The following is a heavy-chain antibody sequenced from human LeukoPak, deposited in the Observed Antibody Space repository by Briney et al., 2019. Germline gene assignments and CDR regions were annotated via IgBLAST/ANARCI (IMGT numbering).Heavy chain of an antibody. CDR1: GGSISSHY. J-gene: IGHJ5*02. V-gene: IGHV4-59*11. D-gene: IGHD3-10*01. CDR3: ARGHYGLGP. CDR2: IYYSGDI. Sequence: PSETLSLTCTVSGGSISSHYWSWIRQSPGKGLEWIAYIYYSGDINYNPSLKSRVTISLDTSKNQVSLKVTSVTAADTAVYYCARGHYGLGPWGQGTLVTVSS.